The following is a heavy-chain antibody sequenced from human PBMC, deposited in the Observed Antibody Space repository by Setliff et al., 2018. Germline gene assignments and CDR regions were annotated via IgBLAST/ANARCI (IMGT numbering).Heavy chain of an antibody. CDR2: INQDGSEK. CDR3: ARDLIRGAPNWFDP. V-gene: IGHV3-7*01. Sequence: GSLRLSCAASGFTFSSYWMSWVRQAPGKGLEWVANINQDGSEKYYVDSVKGRFTISRDNAKNSLYLQMNSLRADDTAVYYCARDLIRGAPNWFDPWGQGTLVTVSS. CDR1: GFTFSSYW. D-gene: IGHD3-10*01. J-gene: IGHJ5*02.